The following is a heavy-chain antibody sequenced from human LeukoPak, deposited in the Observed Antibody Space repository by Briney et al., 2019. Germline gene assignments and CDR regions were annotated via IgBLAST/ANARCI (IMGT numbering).Heavy chain of an antibody. D-gene: IGHD1-7*01. CDR3: ARVVFYDWNYLGYNWFDP. V-gene: IGHV4-31*03. Sequence: SETLSLTCTVSGGSISSGGYYWSWIRQHPGKGLEWIGYIYYSGSTYYNPSLKSRVTISVDTSKNQFSLKLSSVTAADTAVYYCARVVFYDWNYLGYNWFDPWGQGTLVTVSS. CDR2: IYYSGST. CDR1: GGSISSGGYY. J-gene: IGHJ5*02.